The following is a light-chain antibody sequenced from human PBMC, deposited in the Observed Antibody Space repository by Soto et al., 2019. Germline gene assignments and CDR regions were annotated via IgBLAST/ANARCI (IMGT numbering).Light chain of an antibody. V-gene: IGLV1-40*01. CDR2: GNN. CDR3: QSYDISLNGFYV. Sequence: QSVLTQPPSVSGAPGQRVTISCTGSNSNIGTGYDVHWYQQVPGTAPKLLIYGNNKRASGVPDRFSGFKSGTSASLAITGLQAEDEADYYCQSYDISLNGFYVFGTGTKVTV. J-gene: IGLJ1*01. CDR1: NSNIGTGYD.